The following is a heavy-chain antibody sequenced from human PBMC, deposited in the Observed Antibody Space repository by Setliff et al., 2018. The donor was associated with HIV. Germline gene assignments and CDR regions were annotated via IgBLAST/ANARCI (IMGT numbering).Heavy chain of an antibody. V-gene: IGHV4-34*01. D-gene: IGHD3-3*01. CDR2: INHSGSA. J-gene: IGHJ6*03. Sequence: LSLTCAVYGGSFSGYYWCWIRQPPGKGLEWIGEINHSGSANYNPSLKSRLTISVDTSKNQFPLKLSSVTAADTAVYYCASSQGYDFWSGPTGYYMDVWGKGTKVTVS. CDR3: ASSQGYDFWSGPTGYYMDV. CDR1: GGSFSGYY.